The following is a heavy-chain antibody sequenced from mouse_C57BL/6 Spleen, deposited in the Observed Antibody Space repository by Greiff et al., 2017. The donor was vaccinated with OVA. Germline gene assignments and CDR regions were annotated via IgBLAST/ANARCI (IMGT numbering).Heavy chain of an antibody. CDR1: GFNIKDDY. Sequence: VQLQQSGAELVRPGASVKLSCTASGFNIKDDYMHWVKQRPEQGLEWIGLIDPENGDTAYASKFQGKATITADTSSNTAYLQLRSLTSEDTAVYYCTTGGGYDDAMDYWGQGTSVTVSS. J-gene: IGHJ4*01. V-gene: IGHV14-4*01. CDR2: IDPENGDT. D-gene: IGHD2-2*01. CDR3: TTGGGYDDAMDY.